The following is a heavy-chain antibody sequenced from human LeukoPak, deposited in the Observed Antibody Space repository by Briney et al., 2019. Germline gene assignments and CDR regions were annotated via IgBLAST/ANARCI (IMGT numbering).Heavy chain of an antibody. V-gene: IGHV3-20*04. D-gene: IGHD3-9*01. CDR3: AKGPIYDILTGWRKTHNAFDI. Sequence: GGSLRLSCVASGFTFDDYGMSWVRQAPGKGLEWVSGINWNGGSTSYADSVKGRFTISRDNSKNTLYLQMNSLRAEDTAVYYCAKGPIYDILTGWRKTHNAFDIWGQGTMVTVSS. CDR2: INWNGGST. J-gene: IGHJ3*02. CDR1: GFTFDDYG.